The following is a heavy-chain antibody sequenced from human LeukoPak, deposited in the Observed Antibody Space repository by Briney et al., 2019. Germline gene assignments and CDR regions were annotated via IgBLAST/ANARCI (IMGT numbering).Heavy chain of an antibody. D-gene: IGHD7-27*01. CDR1: GFTFSTYA. CDR2: ISYDGSNK. CDR3: ARTGGGFNWGSYFDY. V-gene: IGHV3-30-3*01. Sequence: GSLRLSCAASGFTFSTYAMHWVRQAPGKGLEWVALISYDGSNKYYADSVKGRFTISRDNSKNTLYLQMDSLRAEDTAVYYCARTGGGFNWGSYFDYWGQGTLVTVSS. J-gene: IGHJ4*02.